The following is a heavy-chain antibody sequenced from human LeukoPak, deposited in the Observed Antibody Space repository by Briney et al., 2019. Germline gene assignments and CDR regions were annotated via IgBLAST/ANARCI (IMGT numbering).Heavy chain of an antibody. CDR3: VRGPHIAATSY. CDR1: GFAFSDYY. V-gene: IGHV3-7*03. Sequence: AGGSLRLSCAASGFAFSDYYMSWIRQAPGKGLEWVANIKQDGSEKQYVDSVKGRFAISRDNAKKSLYLQINTLRAEDTAVYYCVRGPHIAATSYWGQGTLVTVSS. J-gene: IGHJ4*02. D-gene: IGHD6-25*01. CDR2: IKQDGSEK.